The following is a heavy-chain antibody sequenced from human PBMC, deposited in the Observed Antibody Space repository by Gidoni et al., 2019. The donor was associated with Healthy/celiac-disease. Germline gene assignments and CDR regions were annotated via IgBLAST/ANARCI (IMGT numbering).Heavy chain of an antibody. D-gene: IGHD1-26*01. Sequence: QLQLPASGPGLVKPSETLSLTCTVSGGSISSRSYYWGWLRQPPGKGLEWIGSIYYSGSTYYNPSLKSRVTISVDTSKNQFSLKLSAVTAADTAVYYCARLVGQKYSFDYWGQGTLVTVSS. J-gene: IGHJ4*02. CDR2: IYYSGST. CDR1: GGSISSRSYY. V-gene: IGHV4-39*01. CDR3: ARLVGQKYSFDY.